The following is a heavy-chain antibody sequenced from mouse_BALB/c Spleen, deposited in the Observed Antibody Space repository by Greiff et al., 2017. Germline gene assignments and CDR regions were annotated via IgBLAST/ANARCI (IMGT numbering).Heavy chain of an antibody. CDR3: AREDGYGSFDY. V-gene: IGHV7-3*02. Sequence: EVKLMESGGGLVQPGGSLRLSCAPSGFTFTDYYMSWVRQPPGKALEWLGFIRNKANGYTTEYSASVKGRFTISRDNSQSILYLQMNTLRAEDSATYYCAREDGYGSFDYWGQGTTLTVSS. CDR1: GFTFTDYY. D-gene: IGHD2-2*01. J-gene: IGHJ2*01. CDR2: IRNKANGYTT.